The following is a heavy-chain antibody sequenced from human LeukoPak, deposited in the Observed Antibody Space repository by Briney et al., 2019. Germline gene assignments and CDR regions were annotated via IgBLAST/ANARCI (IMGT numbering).Heavy chain of an antibody. CDR3: AKGGLVHRFDP. CDR2: ISGSGDNT. CDR1: GFTFSSYH. Sequence: GGSLRLSCEVSGFTFSSYHMNWVRQAPGKGLEWVSGISGSGDNTYYADSVKGRFTISRDNSKNTLYLQMNSLRADDTAVYYCAKGGLVHRFDPWGQGTLVTVSS. V-gene: IGHV3-23*01. J-gene: IGHJ5*02.